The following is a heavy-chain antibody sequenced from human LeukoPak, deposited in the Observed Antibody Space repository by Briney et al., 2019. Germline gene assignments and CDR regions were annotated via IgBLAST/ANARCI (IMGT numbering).Heavy chain of an antibody. J-gene: IGHJ4*02. CDR2: IYPSGST. D-gene: IGHD3-10*01. Sequence: SETLSLTCTVSGYSISSGYYWGWIRQPPGKRLEWIGSIYPSGSTYYNPSLKSRVTISVDTSKNQFSLKLSSVTAADTAVYYCARATIANYYGSGIQDYWGQGTLVTVSS. CDR1: GYSISSGYY. CDR3: ARATIANYYGSGIQDY. V-gene: IGHV4-38-2*02.